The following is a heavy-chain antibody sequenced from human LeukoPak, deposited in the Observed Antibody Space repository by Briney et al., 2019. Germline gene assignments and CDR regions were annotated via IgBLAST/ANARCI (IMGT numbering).Heavy chain of an antibody. CDR2: ISYDGSNK. CDR3: AKDPGGWQDAFDI. CDR1: GFTFSSYG. D-gene: IGHD2-15*01. J-gene: IGHJ3*02. V-gene: IGHV3-30*18. Sequence: HPGGSLRLSCAASGFTFSSYGMHWVRQAPGKGLEWVAVISYDGSNKYYADSVKGRFTISRDNSKNTLYLQMNSLRAEDTAVYYCAKDPGGWQDAFDIWGQGTMVTVSS.